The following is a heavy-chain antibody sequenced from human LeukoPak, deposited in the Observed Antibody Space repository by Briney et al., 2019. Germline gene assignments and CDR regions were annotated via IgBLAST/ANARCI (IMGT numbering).Heavy chain of an antibody. J-gene: IGHJ5*01. V-gene: IGHV3-30*02. D-gene: IGHD5-18*01. CDR1: GFTFSSYG. CDR3: ARDQGGYSYGPNWFDS. CDR2: IRYDGSNK. Sequence: GGSLRLSCAASGFTFSSYGMHWVRQAPGKGLEWVAFIRYDGSNKYYADSVKGRFIISRDNSKNLLYLQMNGLRAEDTAVYYCARDQGGYSYGPNWFDSWGQGTLVTVSS.